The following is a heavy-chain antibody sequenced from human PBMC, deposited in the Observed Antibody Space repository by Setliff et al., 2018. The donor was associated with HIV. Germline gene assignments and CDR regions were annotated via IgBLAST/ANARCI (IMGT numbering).Heavy chain of an antibody. V-gene: IGHV1-3*01. D-gene: IGHD5-12*01. Sequence: ASVKVSCKASGYTFSAYAIHWVRQAPGQRLEWMGWINAGNGDTKYSQKFQSRVTIIRDTSASTAYMELSSLRSEDTAVYYCARDHQWLLRGSYYYYYYMDVWGKGTTVTVSS. CDR2: INAGNGDT. CDR1: GYTFSAYA. CDR3: ARDHQWLLRGSYYYYYYMDV. J-gene: IGHJ6*03.